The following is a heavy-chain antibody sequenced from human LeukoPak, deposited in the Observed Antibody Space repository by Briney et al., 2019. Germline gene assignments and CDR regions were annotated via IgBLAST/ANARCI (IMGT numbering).Heavy chain of an antibody. Sequence: GGSLRLSCAASGFTFSNYYMSWIRQAPGKGLEWVSYISSSGSTIYYADSVKGRFTISRDNAKNSLYLQMNSLRAEDTAVYYCARVAPAGTHPVYWGQGTLVTVSS. CDR3: ARVAPAGTHPVY. CDR1: GFTFSNYY. J-gene: IGHJ4*02. D-gene: IGHD6-13*01. CDR2: ISSSGSTI. V-gene: IGHV3-11*04.